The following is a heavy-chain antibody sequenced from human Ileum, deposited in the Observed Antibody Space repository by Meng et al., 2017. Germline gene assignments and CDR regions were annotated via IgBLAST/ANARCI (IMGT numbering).Heavy chain of an antibody. CDR2: ISHDGGSE. D-gene: IGHD1-26*01. Sequence: QVQLLESGGGVVQPGGSLRLSCAAARFRFDFYGMHWVRQAPGKGLEWVAVISHDGGSEYYADSVKGRFTISRDNSKNTLFLQLKSLRVEDTAVYYCVRDVASYTGNYAFASWGRGTLVTVSS. J-gene: IGHJ4*02. CDR1: RFRFDFYG. CDR3: VRDVASYTGNYAFAS. V-gene: IGHV3-30*03.